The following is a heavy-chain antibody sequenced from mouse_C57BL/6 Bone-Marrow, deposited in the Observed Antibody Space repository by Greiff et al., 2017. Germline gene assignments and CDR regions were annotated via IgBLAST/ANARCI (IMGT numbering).Heavy chain of an antibody. V-gene: IGHV1-55*01. J-gene: IGHJ2*01. Sequence: VKLQQPGAELVKPGASVKMSCKASGYTFTSYWITWVKQRPGQGLEWIGDISPTSGRTNYNEKFKIKAILSVVTSSNTASMQLSSLTSEDSAVFYWARSGPLGRSFDYGGQGTTLTVSS. CDR3: ARSGPLGRSFDY. CDR2: ISPTSGRT. D-gene: IGHD4-1*01. CDR1: GYTFTSYW.